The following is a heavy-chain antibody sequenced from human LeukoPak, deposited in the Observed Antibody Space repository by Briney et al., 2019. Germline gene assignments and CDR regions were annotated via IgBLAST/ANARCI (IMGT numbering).Heavy chain of an antibody. CDR2: IIPIFGTA. Sequence: GASVKVSCKASGGTFSSYAISWVRQAPGQGLEWMGGIIPIFGTANYAQKFQGRVTITADKSTSTAYMELSRLRSDDTAVYYCAREMIVGATTDKNEDFDYWGQGTLVTVSS. CDR1: GGTFSSYA. V-gene: IGHV1-69*06. D-gene: IGHD1-26*01. CDR3: AREMIVGATTDKNEDFDY. J-gene: IGHJ4*02.